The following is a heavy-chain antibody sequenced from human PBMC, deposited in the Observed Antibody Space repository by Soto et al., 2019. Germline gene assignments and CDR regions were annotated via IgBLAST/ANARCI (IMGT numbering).Heavy chain of an antibody. J-gene: IGHJ4*02. CDR3: ARTYCSGGSCYRPFDY. V-gene: IGHV1-3*01. CDR2: INAGNGNT. CDR1: GYTFTSYA. Sequence: ASVNVSCKAAGYTFTSYAMHWVRQAPGQRLEWMGWINAGNGNTKYSQKFQGRVTITGDTSASTAYMELSSLRSEDTAVYYCARTYCSGGSCYRPFDYWGQGTLVTVS. D-gene: IGHD2-15*01.